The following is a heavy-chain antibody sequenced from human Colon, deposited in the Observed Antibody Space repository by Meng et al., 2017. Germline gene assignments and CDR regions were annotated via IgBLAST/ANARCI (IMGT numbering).Heavy chain of an antibody. CDR2: IYYTGST. CDR1: GGSVSSGSYY. V-gene: IGHV4-61*01. J-gene: IGHJ4*02. Sequence: PLQESGPGLVKPSETLSLTCTVSGGSVSSGSYYWSWIRQPPGKGLEWIVYIYYTGSTNYNPSLKSRVTISVDTSKNQFSLKLSSVTAADTAVYYCARGPLDYWGQGTLVTVSS. CDR3: ARGPLDY.